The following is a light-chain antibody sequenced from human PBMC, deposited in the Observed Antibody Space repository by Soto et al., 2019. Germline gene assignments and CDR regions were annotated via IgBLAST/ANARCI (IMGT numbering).Light chain of an antibody. V-gene: IGLV2-14*01. CDR3: SSYTPTSTLV. CDR2: EVR. J-gene: IGLJ3*02. Sequence: QSALTQPASVSGSPGQSITISCTGTNRDVASYNLVSWYQQRPGEAPKLIISEVRNRPSGISYRFTGSKSGNTASLTISGLQAEDEADYYCSSYTPTSTLVFGGGTKVTVL. CDR1: NRDVASYNL.